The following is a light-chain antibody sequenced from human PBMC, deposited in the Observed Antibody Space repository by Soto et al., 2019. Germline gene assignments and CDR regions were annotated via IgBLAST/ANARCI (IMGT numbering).Light chain of an antibody. CDR2: GAS. V-gene: IGKV3-15*01. CDR1: QSVSSN. Sequence: EIVMTQSPATLSVSPGERATLSCRASQSVSSNLAWYQQKPGQAPRLLIYGASTRATGIPARFSGSGSGTEFTLTISSLQSEDFAVYYCQRYDNWWTFGQGTKAEIK. J-gene: IGKJ1*01. CDR3: QRYDNWWT.